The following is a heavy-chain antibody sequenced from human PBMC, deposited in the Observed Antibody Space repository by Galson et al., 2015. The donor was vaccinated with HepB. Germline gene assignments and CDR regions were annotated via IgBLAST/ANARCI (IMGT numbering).Heavy chain of an antibody. J-gene: IGHJ3*01. D-gene: IGHD6-19*01. Sequence: VSSNSAAWNWIRQPPGKALEWIGYIYYSGSTSYNPSLKSRVTISLDTSKNQFSLKLTSVTAADTAIYYCAWGYSTAWYHAFDVWGQGAMVTVSS. CDR2: IYYSGST. CDR3: AWGYSTAWYHAFDV. V-gene: IGHV4-59*01. CDR1: VSSNSAA.